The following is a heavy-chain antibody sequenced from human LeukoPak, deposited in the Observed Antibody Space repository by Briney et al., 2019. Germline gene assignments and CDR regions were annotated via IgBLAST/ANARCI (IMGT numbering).Heavy chain of an antibody. CDR2: IWYDGSNK. J-gene: IGHJ4*02. CDR3: ARGTIAAAGYYYFDY. Sequence: GGSLRLSCAASGFTSSSYGMHWVRQAPGKGLEWAAVIWYDGSNKYYADSVKGRFTISRDNAKNSLYLQMNSLRAEDTAVYYCARGTIAAAGYYYFDYWGQGTQVTVSS. CDR1: GFTSSSYG. D-gene: IGHD6-13*01. V-gene: IGHV3-33*03.